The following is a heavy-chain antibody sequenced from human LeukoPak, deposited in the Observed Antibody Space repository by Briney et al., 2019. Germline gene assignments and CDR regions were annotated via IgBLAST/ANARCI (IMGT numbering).Heavy chain of an antibody. CDR3: LRGDRRDY. Sequence: GGSLRLSCAASGFTFNTYSMNWARQDPGKGLEWVSSIDSSGGYMFYTDSVKGRFIISRDNAKDSLYLQMNNLRAEDTAVYYCLRGDRRDYWGQGTLVTVSS. V-gene: IGHV3-21*06. CDR2: IDSSGGYM. CDR1: GFTFNTYS. J-gene: IGHJ4*02.